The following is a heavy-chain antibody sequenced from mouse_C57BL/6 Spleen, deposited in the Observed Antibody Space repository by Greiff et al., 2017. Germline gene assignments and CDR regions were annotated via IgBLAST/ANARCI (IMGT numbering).Heavy chain of an antibody. V-gene: IGHV1-15*01. CDR2: IDPETGGT. J-gene: IGHJ2*01. D-gene: IGHD3-3*01. CDR3: TRGRAVLDY. Sequence: VQLQQSGAELVRPGASVTLSCKASGYTFTDYEMHWVKQTPVHGLEWIGAIDPETGGTAYNQKFKGKAILTADKSSSTAYMELRSLTSEDSAVYYCTRGRAVLDYWGQGTTLTVSS. CDR1: GYTFTDYE.